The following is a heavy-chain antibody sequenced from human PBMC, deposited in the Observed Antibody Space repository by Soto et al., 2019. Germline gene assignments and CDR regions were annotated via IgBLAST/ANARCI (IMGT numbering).Heavy chain of an antibody. CDR2: IYYSGST. Sequence: PSETLSLTCTVSGGSISSYYWSWIRQPPGKGLEWIGYIYYSGSTNYNPSLKSRVTISVDTSKNQFSLKLSSVTAADTAVYYCARYEAALGYFDYWGQGTLVTVSS. CDR3: ARYEAALGYFDY. J-gene: IGHJ4*02. V-gene: IGHV4-59*01. CDR1: GGSISSYY. D-gene: IGHD6-13*01.